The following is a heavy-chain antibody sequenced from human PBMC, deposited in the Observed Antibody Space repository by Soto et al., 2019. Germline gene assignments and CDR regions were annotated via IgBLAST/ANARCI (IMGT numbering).Heavy chain of an antibody. CDR3: PSSCWELDAYGMER. CDR2: VTGGGHTT. V-gene: IGHV3-23*01. Sequence: PGGSLRLSCASSGFTFSRYAMSWVRQAPGKGLEWVSTVTGGGHTTYNADSVNGRFTISRDNSKNTLYLQMNNLRAEDTANYYLPSSCWELDAYGMERGGQGTT. J-gene: IGHJ6*02. CDR1: GFTFSRYA. D-gene: IGHD1-26*01.